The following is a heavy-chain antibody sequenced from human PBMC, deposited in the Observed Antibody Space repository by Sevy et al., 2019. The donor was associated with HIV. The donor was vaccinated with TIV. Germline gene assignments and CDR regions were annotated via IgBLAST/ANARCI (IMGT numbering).Heavy chain of an antibody. D-gene: IGHD2-15*01. CDR3: AKGPSKYCRLGWFDP. J-gene: IGHJ5*02. CDR2: ISGSGGST. CDR1: GFTFSSYA. Sequence: GGSPRLSCAASGFTFSSYAMSWVRQAPGKGLEWVSAISGSGGSTYYADSVKGRFTISRDNSKNTLYLQMNSLRAEDTAVYYCAKGPSKYCRLGWFDPWGQGTLVTVSS. V-gene: IGHV3-23*01.